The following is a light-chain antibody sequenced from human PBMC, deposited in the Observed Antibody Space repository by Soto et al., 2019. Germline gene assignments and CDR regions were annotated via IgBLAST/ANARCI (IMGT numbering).Light chain of an antibody. CDR1: QSVSRNY. CDR2: GAA. CDR3: QQYGRSPT. Sequence: EIVLTQSPCTLSLSPGERATLSCRASQSVSRNYLAWYQQKPGQAPRLLILGAASRATGIPDRFSGSGSGADFTLTISSLEPEDFAVYYCQQYGRSPTFGQGTKVDIK. J-gene: IGKJ1*01. V-gene: IGKV3-20*01.